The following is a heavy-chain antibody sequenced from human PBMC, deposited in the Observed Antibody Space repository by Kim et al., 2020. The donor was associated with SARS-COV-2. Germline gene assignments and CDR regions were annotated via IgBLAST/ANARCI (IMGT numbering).Heavy chain of an antibody. D-gene: IGHD5-18*01. V-gene: IGHV1-69*13. CDR3: ARARRPYGYNTQFDY. J-gene: IGHJ4*02. Sequence: SVKVSCKASGGTFSSYAISWVRQAPGQGLEWMGGIIPIFGTANYAQKFQGRVTITADESTSTAYMELSSLRSEDTAVYYCARARRPYGYNTQFDYWGQGTLVTVSS. CDR1: GGTFSSYA. CDR2: IIPIFGTA.